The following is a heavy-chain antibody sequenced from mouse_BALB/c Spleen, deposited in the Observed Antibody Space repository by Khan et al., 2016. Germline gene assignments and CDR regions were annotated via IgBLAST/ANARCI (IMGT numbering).Heavy chain of an antibody. CDR1: GFNIKDTY. D-gene: IGHD1-1*01. CDR2: IDPANGNS. V-gene: IGHV14-3*02. CDR3: ARGYYGSRWYFDV. J-gene: IGHJ1*01. Sequence: EVQLQQSGAELVKPGASVKLSCTVSGFNIKDTYMYWVKQRPEQGLEWIGRIDPANGNSKYDPKFQGKATITADTSSNTAYLQLSSLTSEDTAVYYCARGYYGSRWYFDVWGAGTTVTVSS.